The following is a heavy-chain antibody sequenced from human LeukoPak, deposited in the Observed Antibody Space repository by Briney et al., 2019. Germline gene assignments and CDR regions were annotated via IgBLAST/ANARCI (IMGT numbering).Heavy chain of an antibody. D-gene: IGHD3-3*01. Sequence: PGGSLRLSCAASGFTFSRFGMHWVRQAPGTGLEWVAVIWYDGGNKYYADSVKGRFTISRDNPKNTVYLEMNSLRVEDTAVYYCARWDCSAAARRSGDYSMDVWGQGTTVTVSS. CDR1: GFTFSRFG. J-gene: IGHJ6*02. CDR2: IWYDGGNK. V-gene: IGHV3-33*01. CDR3: ARWDCSAAARRSGDYSMDV.